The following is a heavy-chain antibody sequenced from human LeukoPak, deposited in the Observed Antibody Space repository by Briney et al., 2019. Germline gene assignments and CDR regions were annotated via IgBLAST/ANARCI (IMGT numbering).Heavy chain of an antibody. CDR3: AKVQSDIVGAMFFAFDV. V-gene: IGHV3-21*06. Sequence: PGEPLRLSCGVSGFTFNSYSMNWVRQAPGKGLEWVASIIGSGSEMFYADSLKGRFTISRDNSENSLYLQMNSLRVEDTAVYYCAKVQSDIVGAMFFAFDVWGQGTMVSVSS. CDR2: IIGSGSEM. CDR1: GFTFNSYS. D-gene: IGHD1-26*01. J-gene: IGHJ3*01.